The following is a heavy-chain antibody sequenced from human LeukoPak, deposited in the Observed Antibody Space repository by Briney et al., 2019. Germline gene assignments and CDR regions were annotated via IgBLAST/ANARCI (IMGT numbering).Heavy chain of an antibody. CDR3: ARDGSLRFLEWLLPNWFDP. V-gene: IGHV1-2*02. CDR2: INPNSGGT. D-gene: IGHD3-3*01. J-gene: IGHJ5*02. Sequence: ASVKVSCKASGYTFTGYYMHWVRQAPGQGLEWMGWINPNSGGTNYAQKFQGRVTMTRDTSISTAYMELSRLRSDDTAVYYCARDGSLRFLEWLLPNWFDPWGQGTLVTVSS. CDR1: GYTFTGYY.